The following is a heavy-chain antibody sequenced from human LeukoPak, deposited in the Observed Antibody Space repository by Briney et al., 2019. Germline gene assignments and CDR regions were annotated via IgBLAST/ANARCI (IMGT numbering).Heavy chain of an antibody. CDR3: ARDYPVQDAGPSFDI. CDR1: GYTFTSYD. Sequence: GASVKVSCKASGYTFTSYDINWVRQATGQGLEWMGWINPNSGGTNYAQKFQGRVTMTRDTSISTAYMELSRLRSDDTAVYYCARDYPVQDAGPSFDIWGQGTMVTVSS. J-gene: IGHJ3*02. D-gene: IGHD3-16*02. CDR2: INPNSGGT. V-gene: IGHV1-2*02.